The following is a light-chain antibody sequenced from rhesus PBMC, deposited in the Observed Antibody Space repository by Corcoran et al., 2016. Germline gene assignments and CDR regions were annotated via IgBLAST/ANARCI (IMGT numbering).Light chain of an antibody. J-gene: IGKJ2*01. CDR3: YQHSSGYS. Sequence: QVILTQSPATLSLSPGERATLSCRASQSVSSYLAWYQQKPGQAPRLIIYGASRRATGIPARFRGRGSGTDFTLPISRLGTEDVGVYHCYQHSSGYSFGQGTKVEIK. CDR1: QSVSSY. CDR2: GAS. V-gene: IGKV3-10*01.